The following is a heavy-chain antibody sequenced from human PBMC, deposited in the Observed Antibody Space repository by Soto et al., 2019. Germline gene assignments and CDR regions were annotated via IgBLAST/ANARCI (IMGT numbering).Heavy chain of an antibody. CDR3: TTEGSGSYYYYYGMDV. V-gene: IGHV3-15*01. J-gene: IGHJ6*02. CDR1: GFTFSNAW. Sequence: GGSLRLSCAASGFTFSNAWMSWVRQAPGKGLEWVGRIKSKTDGGTTDYAAPVKGRFTISRDDSKNTLYLQMNSLKTEDTAVYYCTTEGSGSYYYYYGMDVWGQGTTVTVSS. CDR2: IKSKTDGGTT. D-gene: IGHD1-26*01.